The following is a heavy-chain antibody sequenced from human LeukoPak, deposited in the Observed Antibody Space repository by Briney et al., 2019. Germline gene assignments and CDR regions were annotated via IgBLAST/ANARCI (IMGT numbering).Heavy chain of an antibody. CDR3: ARDKEANWGVDI. Sequence: PSETLSLTCTVSGGSISSGGYYWSWIRQPPGKGLEWIGYIYYSGSTNYNPSLKSRVTISVDTSKNQFSLKLSSVTAADTAVYYCARDKEANWGVDIWGQGTMVTVSS. V-gene: IGHV4-61*08. J-gene: IGHJ3*02. CDR2: IYYSGST. D-gene: IGHD7-27*01. CDR1: GGSISSGGYY.